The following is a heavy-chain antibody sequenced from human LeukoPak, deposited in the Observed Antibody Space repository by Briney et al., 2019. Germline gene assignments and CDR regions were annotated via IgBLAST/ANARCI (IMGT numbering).Heavy chain of an antibody. Sequence: ASVKVSCKASGYTFTSYGISWVRQAPGQGLEWMGWISAYNGNTNYAQKLQGRVTMTTDTSTSTAYMELRSLRSDDTAVYYCARVETGRPDYYDSSGYYNYYYYMDVWGKGTTVTISS. CDR2: ISAYNGNT. CDR1: GYTFTSYG. CDR3: ARVETGRPDYYDSSGYYNYYYYMDV. J-gene: IGHJ6*03. D-gene: IGHD3-22*01. V-gene: IGHV1-18*01.